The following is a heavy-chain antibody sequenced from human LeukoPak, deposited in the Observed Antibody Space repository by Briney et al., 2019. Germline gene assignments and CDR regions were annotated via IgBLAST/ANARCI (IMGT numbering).Heavy chain of an antibody. J-gene: IGHJ4*02. CDR3: ARGWGYFDY. V-gene: IGHV4-59*01. CDR2: IYNSGSP. Sequence: SETLSLTCTVSGGSISRYYWTWIRQPPGKGLEWTGYIYNSGSPNYNPSLKSRVTIPLDTSKNQFSLKLSSLSAADTAVYYCARGWGYFDYWGQGTLVTVSS. CDR1: GGSISRYY. D-gene: IGHD1-26*01.